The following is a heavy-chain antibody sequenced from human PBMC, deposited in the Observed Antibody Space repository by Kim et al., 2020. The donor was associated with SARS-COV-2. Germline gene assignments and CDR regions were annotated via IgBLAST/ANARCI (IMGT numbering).Heavy chain of an antibody. Sequence: SSGSTIYYADSVKGRFTISRDNAKNSLYLQMNSLRAEDTAVYYCARDISYWGQGTLVTVSS. J-gene: IGHJ4*02. V-gene: IGHV3-11*01. CDR3: ARDISY. CDR2: SSGSTI.